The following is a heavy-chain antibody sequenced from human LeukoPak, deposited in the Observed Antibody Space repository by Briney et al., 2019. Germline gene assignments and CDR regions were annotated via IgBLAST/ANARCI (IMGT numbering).Heavy chain of an antibody. CDR1: GGSISSYY. CDR3: ARAHSIAVAADTLDY. D-gene: IGHD6-19*01. V-gene: IGHV4-59*01. CDR2: IYYSGST. J-gene: IGHJ4*02. Sequence: PSETLSLTCTVSGGSISSYYWSWIRQPPGKGLEWIGYIYYSGSTNYNPSLKSRVTISVDTSKNQFPLKLSSVTAADTAVYYCARAHSIAVAADTLDYWDQGTLVTVSS.